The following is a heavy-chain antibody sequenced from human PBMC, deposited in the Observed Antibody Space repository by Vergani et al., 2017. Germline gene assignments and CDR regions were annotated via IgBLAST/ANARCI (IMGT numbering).Heavy chain of an antibody. CDR2: VYARDSIT. J-gene: IGHJ6*02. CDR1: GYTFTDYW. D-gene: IGHD6-13*01. CDR3: ARLPDSSTPLRYGLDV. Sequence: EVPLVQSGAEVKKPGESLKISCEGSGYTFTDYWVGWVRQKPGRGLEWMGVVYARDSITRYSLSFEGQVTISADKSINTAYLEWDSLRASDSAMYYCARLPDSSTPLRYGLDVWGRGTTVTVSS. V-gene: IGHV5-51*01.